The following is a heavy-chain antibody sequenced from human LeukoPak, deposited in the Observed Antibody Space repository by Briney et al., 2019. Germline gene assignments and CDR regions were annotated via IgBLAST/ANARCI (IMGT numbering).Heavy chain of an antibody. CDR1: DGSLSYYY. D-gene: IGHD3-16*01. CDR3: ARRVCSTVKCYPGWGSWLDP. CDR2: IHYSGST. V-gene: IGHV4-59*08. Sequence: SETLSLTCTVSDGSLSYYYWNGVRQPPGKSLEWMGHIHYSGSTKYSPALESRVSISAGTSNIQCYMKLFSVTAADTAVYYWARRVCSTVKCYPGWGSWLDPWGQGTLVTVSS. J-gene: IGHJ5*02.